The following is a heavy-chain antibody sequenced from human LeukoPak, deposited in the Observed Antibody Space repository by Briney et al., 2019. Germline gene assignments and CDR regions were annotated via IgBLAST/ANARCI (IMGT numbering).Heavy chain of an antibody. CDR3: AKDLVRAWVDY. CDR2: ISGSGSST. D-gene: IGHD4-17*01. CDR1: GFTFSSYA. Sequence: GGSLRLSCAASGFTFSSYAMSWVRQAPGKGLEWVSAISGSGSSTYYADSVKGRFTISRDNSKNTLYLQMNSLRAEDTAVYCCAKDLVRAWVDYWGQGTLVTVSS. V-gene: IGHV3-23*01. J-gene: IGHJ4*02.